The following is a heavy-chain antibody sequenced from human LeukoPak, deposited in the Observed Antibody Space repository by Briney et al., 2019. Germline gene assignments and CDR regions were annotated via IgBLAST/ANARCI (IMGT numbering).Heavy chain of an antibody. J-gene: IGHJ6*04. V-gene: IGHV3-48*03. CDR2: ISSSGSTI. Sequence: GGSLRLSCAASGFTFSSYEMNWVRQAPGKGLEWVSYISSSGSTIYYADSVKGRFTISRDNAKNSLYLQMNSLRADDTAVYYCARGRVATVRIYYYYYGMDVWGKGTTVTVSS. D-gene: IGHD5-12*01. CDR1: GFTFSSYE. CDR3: ARGRVATVRIYYYYYGMDV.